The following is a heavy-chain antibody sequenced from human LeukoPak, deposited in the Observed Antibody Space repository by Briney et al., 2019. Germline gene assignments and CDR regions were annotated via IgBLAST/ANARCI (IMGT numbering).Heavy chain of an antibody. CDR1: GYSISRGYY. CDR3: ARSHSVWTSFDY. CDR2: IYYSGST. Sequence: SETLSLTCGVSGYSISRGYYWAWIRQPPGKGLEWIGYIYYSGSTNYNPSLKSRVTISVDTSKNQFSLKLSSVTAADTAVYYCARSHSVWTSFDYWGQGTLVTVSS. D-gene: IGHD3/OR15-3a*01. J-gene: IGHJ4*02. V-gene: IGHV4-59*01.